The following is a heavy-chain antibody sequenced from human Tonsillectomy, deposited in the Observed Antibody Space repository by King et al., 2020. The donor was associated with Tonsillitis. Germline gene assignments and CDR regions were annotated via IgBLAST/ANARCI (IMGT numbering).Heavy chain of an antibody. D-gene: IGHD3-16*01. CDR3: ATRPGIMETGTWPLDY. CDR2: IYSGGRT. V-gene: IGHV3-53*01. J-gene: IGHJ4*02. Sequence: QLVQSGGGLIQPGGSLRLSCAASGVTVSNKYMSWVRQAPGKGLEWVSVIYSGGRTYYADSVRGRFTISRDNSKNMLYLQMNSLRAEDTAVYYCATRPGIMETGTWPLDYWGQGILVTVSS. CDR1: GVTVSNKY.